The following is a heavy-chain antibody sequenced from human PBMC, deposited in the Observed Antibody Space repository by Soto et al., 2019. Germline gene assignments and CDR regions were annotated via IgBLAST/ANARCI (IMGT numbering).Heavy chain of an antibody. Sequence: GGSLRLSCAASGFTFSSYGMHWVRQAPGKGLEWVAVISYDGSNKYYADSVKGRFTISRDNSKNTLYLQMNSLRAEDTAVYYCAKDSNYSPKRYYYYYMDVWGKGTTVTVSS. D-gene: IGHD5-18*01. CDR2: ISYDGSNK. V-gene: IGHV3-30*18. CDR3: AKDSNYSPKRYYYYYMDV. CDR1: GFTFSSYG. J-gene: IGHJ6*03.